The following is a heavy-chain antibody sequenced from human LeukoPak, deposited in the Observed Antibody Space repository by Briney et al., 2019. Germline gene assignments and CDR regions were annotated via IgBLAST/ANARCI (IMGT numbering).Heavy chain of an antibody. V-gene: IGHV1-18*04. CDR3: ARDIVVVPADIVGGMDV. J-gene: IGHJ6*02. Sequence: ASVKVSCKASGYAFTSYDINWVRQAPGQGLEWMGWISAYNGNTNYAQKLQGRVTMTTDTSTSTAYMELRSLRSDDTAVYYCARDIVVVPADIVGGMDVWGQGTTVTVSS. CDR2: ISAYNGNT. D-gene: IGHD2-2*02. CDR1: GYAFTSYD.